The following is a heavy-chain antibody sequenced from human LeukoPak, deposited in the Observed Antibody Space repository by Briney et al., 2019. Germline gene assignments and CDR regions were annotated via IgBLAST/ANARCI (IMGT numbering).Heavy chain of an antibody. CDR2: ISAYNGNT. CDR3: AREGIVGARDSYYGMDV. J-gene: IGHJ6*02. CDR1: GYTFTSYG. Sequence: GASVTVSCKASGYTFTSYGISWVRQAPGQGLEWMGWISAYNGNTNYAQKLQGRVTMTTDTSTSTAYMELRSLRSDDTAVYYCAREGIVGARDSYYGMDVWGQGTTVTVSS. D-gene: IGHD1-26*01. V-gene: IGHV1-18*01.